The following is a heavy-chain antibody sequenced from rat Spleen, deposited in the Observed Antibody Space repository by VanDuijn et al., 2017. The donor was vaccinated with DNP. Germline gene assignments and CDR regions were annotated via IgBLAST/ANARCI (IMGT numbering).Heavy chain of an antibody. J-gene: IGHJ2*01. CDR2: ITHTGGST. Sequence: EVQLVESGGGLVQPGRSLKLSCAASGFTFSNYDMAWVRQAPGKGLEWIASITHTGGSTYYPESVKGRFTISRENAKSTIYLQMNSLRSDDTATYYCARGGDGYDYWGQGVMVTVSS. V-gene: IGHV5-7*01. CDR3: ARGGDGYDY. D-gene: IGHD1-12*03. CDR1: GFTFSNYD.